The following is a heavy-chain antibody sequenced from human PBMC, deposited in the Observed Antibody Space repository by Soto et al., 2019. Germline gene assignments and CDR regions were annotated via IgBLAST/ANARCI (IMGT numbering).Heavy chain of an antibody. V-gene: IGHV1-2*02. D-gene: IGHD4-17*01. CDR1: GYTFAAYY. Sequence: ASGKVSCKTSGYTFAAYYIHWIRQAPGQGLEWMGWINPTSGGTVYAQNFQDRVTMTRDTSISTAYMELRRLNSDDTAVYYCARDPDYGDYWGYFFDSWGQGTPVTVS. CDR3: ARDPDYGDYWGYFFDS. CDR2: INPTSGGT. J-gene: IGHJ4*02.